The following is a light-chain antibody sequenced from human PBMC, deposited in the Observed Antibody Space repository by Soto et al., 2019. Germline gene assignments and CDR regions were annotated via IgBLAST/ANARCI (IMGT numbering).Light chain of an antibody. CDR3: CSYAGSYSGV. CDR1: SSDVGGYNY. CDR2: DVT. J-gene: IGLJ3*02. Sequence: QSALTQPRSVSGSPGQSVTISCTGTSSDVGGYNYVSWYQQHPGKAPKLMIYDVTKRPSGVPDRLSGSKSGNTASLTISGLQAEDEADYYCCSYAGSYSGVFGGGTKLTVL. V-gene: IGLV2-11*01.